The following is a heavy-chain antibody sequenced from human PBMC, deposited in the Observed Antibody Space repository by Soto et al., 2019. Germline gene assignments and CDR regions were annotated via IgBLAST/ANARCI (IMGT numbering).Heavy chain of an antibody. CDR3: ASVVDTAMVRYFDY. CDR2: IIPIFGTA. V-gene: IGHV1-69*13. D-gene: IGHD5-18*01. CDR1: GGTFSSYA. J-gene: IGHJ4*02. Sequence: ASVKVSCKASGGTFSSYAISWVRQAPGQGLEWMGGIIPIFGTANYAQKFQGRVTITADESTSTAYMELSSLRSEDTAVYYCASVVDTAMVRYFDYWGQGTLVTVSS.